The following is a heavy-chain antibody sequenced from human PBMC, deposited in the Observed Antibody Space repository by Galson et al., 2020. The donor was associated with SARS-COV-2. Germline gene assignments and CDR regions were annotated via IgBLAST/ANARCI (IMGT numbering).Heavy chain of an antibody. CDR1: GGSISSGGYY. Sequence: SETLSLTCTVSGGSISSGGYYWSWIRQHPGKGLEWIGYIYYSGSTYYNPSLKSRVTISVDTSKNQFSLKLSSVTAADTAVYYCARAAGSYYTETRPFDYWGQGTLVTVSS. J-gene: IGHJ4*02. CDR2: IYYSGST. CDR3: ARAAGSYYTETRPFDY. D-gene: IGHD3-10*01. V-gene: IGHV4-31*03.